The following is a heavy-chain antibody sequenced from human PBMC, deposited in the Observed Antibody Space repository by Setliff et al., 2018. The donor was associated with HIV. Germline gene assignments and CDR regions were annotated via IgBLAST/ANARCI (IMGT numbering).Heavy chain of an antibody. CDR1: GGSIDSYY. Sequence: SETLSLTCTVSGGSIDSYYWSWIRQPAGKGLEWIGHTYISGNSNYNPSLKSRVTISIDTSKNQFSLKLSSVTAADTAVYYCARDLRDLSDYGDAYYYYMDVWGKGTKVTVSS. CDR3: ARDLRDLSDYGDAYYYYMDV. D-gene: IGHD4-17*01. J-gene: IGHJ6*03. V-gene: IGHV4-4*07. CDR2: TYISGNS.